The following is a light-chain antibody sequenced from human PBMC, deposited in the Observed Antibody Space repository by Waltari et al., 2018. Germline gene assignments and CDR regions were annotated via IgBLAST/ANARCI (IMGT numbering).Light chain of an antibody. J-gene: IGKJ2*03. CDR1: QGISSY. Sequence: DIQMTQSPSSLSASVGDTVTITCRASQGISSYLNWFQQKPGKAPKLLIYAASSLESGVPSRFRGSGSGTEFTLTISSLQAEDFAVYYCLQHNSYPYSFGQGTKVEIK. CDR2: AAS. V-gene: IGKV1-17*01. CDR3: LQHNSYPYS.